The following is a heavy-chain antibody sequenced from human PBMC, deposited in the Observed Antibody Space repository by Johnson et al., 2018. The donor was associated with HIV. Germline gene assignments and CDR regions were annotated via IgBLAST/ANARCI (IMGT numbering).Heavy chain of an antibody. Sequence: QVQLVESGGGVVQPGRSLRLSCAASGFTFSSYGMHWARQAPGKGLEWVATISYDGSDKYFADSVKGRFTIFRANSKNTLYLQLNSLRAEDTAVYYGAKGGYNWKFDGFDIWGQGTMVTVSS. CDR1: GFTFSSYG. CDR2: ISYDGSDK. CDR3: AKGGYNWKFDGFDI. J-gene: IGHJ3*02. V-gene: IGHV3-30*18. D-gene: IGHD1-20*01.